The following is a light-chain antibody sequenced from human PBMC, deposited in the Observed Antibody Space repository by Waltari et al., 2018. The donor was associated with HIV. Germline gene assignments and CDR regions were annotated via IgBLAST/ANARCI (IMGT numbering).Light chain of an antibody. CDR1: HDIGNF. V-gene: IGKV1-8*01. CDR2: GAS. Sequence: AIQMTQSPASISASTGDRVTITCRASHDIGNFLAWYEHRPWRDPNGLITGASALRGGVPGRFNGSGSGTHFSLTIDCLQSEDFATYYCQHYHSFPYAFGQGTKLEV. CDR3: QHYHSFPYA. J-gene: IGKJ2*01.